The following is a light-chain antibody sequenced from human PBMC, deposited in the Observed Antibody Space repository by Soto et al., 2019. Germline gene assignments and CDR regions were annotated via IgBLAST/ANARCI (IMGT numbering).Light chain of an antibody. CDR1: QSVSSSY. CDR3: QQYGSSPYT. Sequence: EIVLTQSPGTLSLSPGERATLSCRASQSVSSSYLAWYQQKPGQAPRLLIYGASSRATGIPDRFSGSGSGTEFTLTISRLEPDDFAVYCCQQYGSSPYTFGQAPKLEIK. J-gene: IGKJ2*01. V-gene: IGKV3-20*01. CDR2: GAS.